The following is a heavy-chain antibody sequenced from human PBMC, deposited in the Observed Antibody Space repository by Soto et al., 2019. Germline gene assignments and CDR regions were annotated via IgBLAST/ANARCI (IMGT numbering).Heavy chain of an antibody. CDR2: INHSGST. V-gene: IGHV4-34*01. CDR3: ARTDHYYYYYGMDV. CDR1: GGSFSGYY. J-gene: IGHJ6*02. Sequence: SETLSLTCAVYGGSFSGYYWSWIRQPPGKGLEWIGEINHSGSTNYNPSLKSRVTISVDTSKNQFSLKLSSVTAADTAVYYCARTDHYYYYYGMDVWGQGTTVTVS.